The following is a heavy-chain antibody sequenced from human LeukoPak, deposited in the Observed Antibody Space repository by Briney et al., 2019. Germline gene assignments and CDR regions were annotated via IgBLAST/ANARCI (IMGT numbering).Heavy chain of an antibody. V-gene: IGHV5-51*01. CDR2: IYPADSDT. Sequence: GESLKISCKGSGYKFTTYWNSCVRQMPGKDLEWMVPIYPADSDTIYSPSFEGQVTLSADKSITTAYLQWSSLKASDTAMYYCARLPGSDSAIDLWGQGTLVTVSS. J-gene: IGHJ4*02. CDR1: GYKFTTYW. D-gene: IGHD3-10*01. CDR3: ARLPGSDSAIDL.